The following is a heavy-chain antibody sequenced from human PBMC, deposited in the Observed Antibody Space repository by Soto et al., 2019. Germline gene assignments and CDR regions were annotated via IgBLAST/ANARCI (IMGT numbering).Heavy chain of an antibody. CDR3: ARRERYCSSTSCSYYYYYGMDV. CDR1: GYSFTSYW. J-gene: IGHJ6*02. CDR2: IDPSDSYT. D-gene: IGHD2-2*01. Sequence: XESLTISGKSSGYSFTSYWISLGRQMRGKGLEWMGRIDPSDSYTNYSPSFQGHVTISADKSIGTAYLQWSSLKASETAMYYCARRERYCSSTSCSYYYYYGMDVWGQGTTVTVSS. V-gene: IGHV5-10-1*01.